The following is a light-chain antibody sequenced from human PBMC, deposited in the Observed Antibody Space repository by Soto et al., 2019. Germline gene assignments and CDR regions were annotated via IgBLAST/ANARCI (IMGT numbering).Light chain of an antibody. V-gene: IGKV4-1*01. Sequence: DIVMTQSPDSLAVSLGERATINCKSSQSVLYSSNNKNYLAWYQQKPGQPPKLLIYWASTRESGVPDRFSGSGSGTDFTLTFNSLQAEDVAVYYCQQYYSIPLTFGPGTKVEIK. CDR2: WAS. CDR3: QQYYSIPLT. J-gene: IGKJ3*01. CDR1: QSVLYSSNNKNY.